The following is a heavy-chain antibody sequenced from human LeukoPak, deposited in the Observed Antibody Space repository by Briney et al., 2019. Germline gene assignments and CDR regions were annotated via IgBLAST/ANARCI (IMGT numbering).Heavy chain of an antibody. J-gene: IGHJ5*02. CDR3: ARGRGSRRYKENWFDP. CDR1: GGSFSGYY. V-gene: IGHV4-34*01. D-gene: IGHD2-2*01. Sequence: SETLSLTCAVYGGSFSGYYWSWIRQPPGKGLEWIGEINHSGSTNYNPSLKSRVTTSVDTSKNQFSLKLSSVTAADTAVYYCARGRGSRRYKENWFDPWGQGTLVTVSS. CDR2: INHSGST.